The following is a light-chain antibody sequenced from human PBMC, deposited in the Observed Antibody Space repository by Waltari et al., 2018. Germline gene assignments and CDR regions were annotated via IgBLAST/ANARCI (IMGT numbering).Light chain of an antibody. CDR1: QSVLYSSNNNNY. V-gene: IGKV4-1*01. CDR2: WSS. CDR3: QQYYSTPLT. J-gene: IGKJ4*01. Sequence: DIVMTQSPDSLAVSLGESATLTCKSSQSVLYSSNNNNYLAWYQQKSGQPPKLLIYWSSTRESGVPDRFSGSGSGTDFTLTISSLQAEDVAVYYCQQYYSTPLTFGGGTKVEI.